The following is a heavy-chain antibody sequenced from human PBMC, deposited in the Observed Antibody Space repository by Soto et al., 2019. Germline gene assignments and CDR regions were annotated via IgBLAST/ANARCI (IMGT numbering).Heavy chain of an antibody. Sequence: ASVKVSCKASGYTFTGYYMHWVRQAPGQGLEWMGWINPNSGGTNYAQKFQGWVTMTRDTSISTAYMELSRLRPDDTAVYYCATGTLVSWGMDVWGQGTTVTVSS. CDR3: ATGTLVSWGMDV. CDR1: GYTFTGYY. V-gene: IGHV1-2*04. D-gene: IGHD3-10*01. J-gene: IGHJ6*02. CDR2: INPNSGGT.